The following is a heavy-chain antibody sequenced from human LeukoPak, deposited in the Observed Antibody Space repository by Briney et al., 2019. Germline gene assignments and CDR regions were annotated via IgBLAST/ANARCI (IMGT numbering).Heavy chain of an antibody. CDR3: ARDESLNENWFDP. Sequence: ASVKVSCKASGYTFTSYGISWVRQAPGQGLEWMGGIIPIFGTANYAQKFQGRVTITADESTSTAYMELSSLRSEDTAVYYCARDESLNENWFDPWGQGTLVTVSS. V-gene: IGHV1-69*13. CDR1: GYTFTSYG. CDR2: IIPIFGTA. J-gene: IGHJ5*02.